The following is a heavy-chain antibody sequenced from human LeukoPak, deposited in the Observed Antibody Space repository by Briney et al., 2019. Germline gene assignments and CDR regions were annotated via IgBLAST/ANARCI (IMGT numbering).Heavy chain of an antibody. V-gene: IGHV3-48*03. J-gene: IGHJ4*02. Sequence: GGSLRLSCAASGFTFSNYEMNWIRQAPGKGLEWISYISNSGNTKYYADSVKGRFTISRDNANNSVYLQMNNLRAEDTAVYYCAAVIDYWGQGTLVTVSS. CDR2: ISNSGNTK. CDR3: AAVIDY. CDR1: GFTFSNYE.